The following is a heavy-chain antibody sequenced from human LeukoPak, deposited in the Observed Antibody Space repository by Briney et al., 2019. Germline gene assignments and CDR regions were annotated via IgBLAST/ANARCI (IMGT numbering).Heavy chain of an antibody. CDR2: ISTSSSYT. J-gene: IGHJ4*02. V-gene: IGHV3-11*03. CDR1: GFTFSDYY. CDR3: ATKGDSSSWFPFDY. D-gene: IGHD6-13*01. Sequence: PGGSLRLSCAASGFTFSDYYMSWIRQAPGKGLEWVSYISTSSSYTKYADSVKGRFTISRDNAKNSLYLQMNSLRAEDTAVYYCATKGDSSSWFPFDYWGQGTLVTVSS.